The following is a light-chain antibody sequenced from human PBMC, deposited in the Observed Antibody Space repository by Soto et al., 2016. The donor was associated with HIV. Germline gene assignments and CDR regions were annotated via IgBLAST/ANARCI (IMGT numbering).Light chain of an antibody. Sequence: DIQMTQSPSSLSASVGDRVSITCRASQGTRKDLGWYHQRPGEAPRRLIFAASTLHSGAPSRFSGSGYGTQFTLTISSLQPEDFGTYYCLQHNAFPRTFGGGTKVEIK. CDR3: LQHNAFPRT. CDR2: AAS. J-gene: IGKJ4*01. CDR1: QGTRKD. V-gene: IGKV1-17*01.